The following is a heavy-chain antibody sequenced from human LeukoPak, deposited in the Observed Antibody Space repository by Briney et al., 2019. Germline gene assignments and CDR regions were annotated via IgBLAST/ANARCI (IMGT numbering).Heavy chain of an antibody. CDR3: ARKGLVDAFDI. CDR1: GFTVSSNY. J-gene: IGHJ3*02. Sequence: GGSLRLSCAASGFTVSSNYMSWVRQAPGKGLEWVSVIYSGGSTYYADSVKGRFTISRDNSKNTPYLQMNSLRAEDTAVYYCARKGLVDAFDIWGQGTMVTVSS. CDR2: IYSGGST. D-gene: IGHD3/OR15-3a*01. V-gene: IGHV3-66*01.